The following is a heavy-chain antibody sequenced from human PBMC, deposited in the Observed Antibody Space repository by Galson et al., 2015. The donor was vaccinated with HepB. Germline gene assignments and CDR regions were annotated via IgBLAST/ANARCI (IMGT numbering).Heavy chain of an antibody. V-gene: IGHV1-18*04. J-gene: IGHJ4*02. CDR3: ARDSYYYGSGSPDY. Sequence: SVKVSCKASGYTLTSYGISWVRQAPGQGLEWMGWISAYNGNTNYAQKLQGRVTMTTDTSTSTAYMELRSLRSDDTAVYYCARDSYYYGSGSPDYWGQGTLVTVSS. CDR1: GYTLTSYG. D-gene: IGHD3-10*01. CDR2: ISAYNGNT.